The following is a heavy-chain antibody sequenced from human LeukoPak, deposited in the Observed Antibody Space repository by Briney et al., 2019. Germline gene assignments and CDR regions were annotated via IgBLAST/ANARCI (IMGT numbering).Heavy chain of an antibody. Sequence: GGSLRLSCAASGFTFSSYAMSWVRQAPGVGLEWVSAISGSGGSTYYADSVKGRFTISRDNSKNTLYLQMNSLRAEDTAVYYCARLGYCSSTSCYTGVDYWGQGTLVTVSS. V-gene: IGHV3-23*01. D-gene: IGHD2-2*02. J-gene: IGHJ4*02. CDR1: GFTFSSYA. CDR2: ISGSGGST. CDR3: ARLGYCSSTSCYTGVDY.